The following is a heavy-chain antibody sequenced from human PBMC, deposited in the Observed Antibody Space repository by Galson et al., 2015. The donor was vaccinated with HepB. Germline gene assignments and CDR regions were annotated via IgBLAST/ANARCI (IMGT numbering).Heavy chain of an antibody. D-gene: IGHD6-19*01. CDR3: AKERGTNSGWYGEFDN. Sequence: SLRLSCAAFGFTFSSYAMNWVRQAPGKGLEWVSGISASGGATYYAGSVKGRFTVSRDNSKNTVYLQMSSLGAVDTAVYYCAKERGTNSGWYGEFDNWGQGALVTVSS. V-gene: IGHV3-23*01. CDR1: GFTFSSYA. J-gene: IGHJ4*02. CDR2: ISASGGAT.